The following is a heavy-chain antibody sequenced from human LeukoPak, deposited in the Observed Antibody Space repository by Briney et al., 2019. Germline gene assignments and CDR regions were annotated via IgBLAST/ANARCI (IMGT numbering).Heavy chain of an antibody. J-gene: IGHJ4*02. Sequence: PSETLSLTCTVSGGSISAYYWNWIRQSPGKGLEWIGYIYHTGSTKHNPSLKSRVTISVDKSKNQFSLKLSSVTAADTAVYYCAGRDGYNEIDYWGQGTLVTVSS. V-gene: IGHV4-59*12. CDR1: GGSISAYY. CDR3: AGRDGYNEIDY. D-gene: IGHD5-24*01. CDR2: IYHTGST.